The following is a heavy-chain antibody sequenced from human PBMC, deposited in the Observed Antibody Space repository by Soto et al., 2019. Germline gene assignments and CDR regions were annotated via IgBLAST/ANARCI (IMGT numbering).Heavy chain of an antibody. CDR3: AGGSGYENLDY. J-gene: IGHJ4*02. Sequence: GASVKVSCKAPGYSFTNYYMQWVRLAPGQGLEWMGLINPHGGNTIYAQNFQGRVTMTRDTSTSTVYMELSSLRSDDTAVYYCAGGSGYENLDYWGQGTLVTVS. CDR2: INPHGGNT. V-gene: IGHV1-46*01. CDR1: GYSFTNYY. D-gene: IGHD5-12*01.